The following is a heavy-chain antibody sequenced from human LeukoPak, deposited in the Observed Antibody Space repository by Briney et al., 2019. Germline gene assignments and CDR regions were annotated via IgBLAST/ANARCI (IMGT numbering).Heavy chain of an antibody. CDR2: INSDGSST. Sequence: PGGSLRLSCEASGFTFSSYWMHWVRQVPGEGLVWVSRINSDGSSTPYADSVKGRFTISRANAKNTLNLQMNSLRVEDTAVYYCAREGRVTGYDFDYWGQGTLVTVSS. J-gene: IGHJ4*02. CDR1: GFTFSSYW. CDR3: AREGRVTGYDFDY. D-gene: IGHD5-12*01. V-gene: IGHV3-74*03.